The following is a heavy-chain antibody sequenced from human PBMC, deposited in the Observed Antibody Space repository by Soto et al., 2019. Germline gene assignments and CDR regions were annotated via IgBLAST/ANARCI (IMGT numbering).Heavy chain of an antibody. Sequence: GGSLRLSCAASGFTFSSYWMSWVRQAPGKGLEWVANIKQDGSEKYYVDSVKGRFTISRDNAKNSLYLQMNSLRAEDTAVYSCARGHSSGWYEDAFDIWGQGTMVTVSS. D-gene: IGHD6-19*01. V-gene: IGHV3-7*01. CDR1: GFTFSSYW. CDR3: ARGHSSGWYEDAFDI. J-gene: IGHJ3*02. CDR2: IKQDGSEK.